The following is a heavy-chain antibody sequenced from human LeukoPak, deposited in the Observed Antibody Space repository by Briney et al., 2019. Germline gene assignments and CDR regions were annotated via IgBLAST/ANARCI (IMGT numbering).Heavy chain of an antibody. CDR2: IYFTGRP. Sequence: SETLSLTCSVSGDSIRSGSFHLNSIRQPAGKGLEWNGRIYFTGRPHYNPPLKSPSTISLDPSNNHFSLKLTSLTPADPALPYCAKSWGYAANSLPTQHWGQGARVIVSA. V-gene: IGHV4-61*02. CDR1: GDSIRSGSFH. CDR3: AKSWGYAANSLPTQH. J-gene: IGHJ1*01. D-gene: IGHD4-23*01.